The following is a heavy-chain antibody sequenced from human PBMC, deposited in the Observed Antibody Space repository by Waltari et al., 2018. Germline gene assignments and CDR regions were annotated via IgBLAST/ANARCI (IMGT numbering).Heavy chain of an antibody. CDR1: GFTVSSNY. CDR3: ARGGVVWDYYDSSGYYDGLGY. J-gene: IGHJ4*02. D-gene: IGHD3-22*01. CDR2: IYSGGST. Sequence: EVQLVESGGGLIQPGGSLRLSCAASGFTVSSNYMSWVRQAPGKGLGWVSVIYSGGSTYYADSVKGRFTISRDNSKNTLYLQMNSLRAEDTAVYYCARGGVVWDYYDSSGYYDGLGYWGQGTLVTVSS. V-gene: IGHV3-53*01.